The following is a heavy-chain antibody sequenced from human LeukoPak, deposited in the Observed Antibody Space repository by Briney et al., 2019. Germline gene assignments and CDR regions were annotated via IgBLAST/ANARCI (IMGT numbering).Heavy chain of an antibody. Sequence: PGRSLRLSCAASGFTFSSYAMHWVRQAPGKGLEWVAVISHDGSNKYYADSVKGRFTVSRDNSKNTLYLQMNSLRAEDTAVYYCVRGAYSSSWLNFDYWGQGTLVTVSS. D-gene: IGHD6-13*01. CDR2: ISHDGSNK. V-gene: IGHV3-30*04. J-gene: IGHJ4*02. CDR3: VRGAYSSSWLNFDY. CDR1: GFTFSSYA.